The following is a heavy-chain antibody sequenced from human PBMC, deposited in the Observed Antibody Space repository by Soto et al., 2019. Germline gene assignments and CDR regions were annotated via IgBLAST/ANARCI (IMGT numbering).Heavy chain of an antibody. V-gene: IGHV3-15*07. CDR3: TPSSPIIVVPGAMRLLGY. D-gene: IGHD2-2*01. CDR1: GFIFSNAW. Sequence: EVQLVEAGGGLVKPGGSLRLSCAASGFIFSNAWMNWVRQAPGKGLEWVGRIKSKIDGGTTDYAAPVKGRFTISRDDSKNTLYLQMNSLKTGDTAVYYCTPSSPIIVVPGAMRLLGYWGQGTLVTVSS. CDR2: IKSKIDGGTT. J-gene: IGHJ4*02.